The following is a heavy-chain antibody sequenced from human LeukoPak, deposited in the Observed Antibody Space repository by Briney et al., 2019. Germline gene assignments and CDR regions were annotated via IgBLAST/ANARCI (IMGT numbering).Heavy chain of an antibody. D-gene: IGHD3-10*01. J-gene: IGHJ4*02. Sequence: ASVKVSCKASGGTLSSYAINWVRQAPGQGLEWMGGIIPMFGTPNYAQKFQARVTITADESTSTAYMELSSLRSEDTAVYYCATTPGKLWFGELSRWGQGTLVTVSS. CDR3: ATTPGKLWFGELSR. V-gene: IGHV1-69*01. CDR1: GGTLSSYA. CDR2: IIPMFGTP.